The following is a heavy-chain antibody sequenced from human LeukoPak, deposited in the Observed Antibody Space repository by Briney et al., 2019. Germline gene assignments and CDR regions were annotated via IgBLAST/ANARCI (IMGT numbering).Heavy chain of an antibody. CDR1: GFTFSSSA. CDR2: ISNNGGYT. V-gene: IGHV3-23*01. Sequence: GGSLRLSCAASGFTFSSSAMSWVRQAPGKGLEWVSAISNNGGYTYYADSVQGRFTISRDNSKSTLCLQMNSLRAEDTAVYYCARETSGNKDLVVVPTTIRYGMDVWGQGTTVSVSS. D-gene: IGHD2-2*01. CDR3: ARETSGNKDLVVVPTTIRYGMDV. J-gene: IGHJ6*02.